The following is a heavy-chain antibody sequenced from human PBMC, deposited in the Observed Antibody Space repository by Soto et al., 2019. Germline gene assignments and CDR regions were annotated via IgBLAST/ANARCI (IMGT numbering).Heavy chain of an antibody. CDR1: GFTFTRYS. Sequence: GGSLRLSCAASGFTFTRYSMNWVRQAPGKGLEWVSSISSTTNYIYYADSMKGRFTVSRDNAKNSVYLEMNSLSAEDTALYYCARESEDLTSNFDYWGQGTMATVYS. J-gene: IGHJ4*02. CDR3: ARESEDLTSNFDY. CDR2: ISSTTNYI. V-gene: IGHV3-21*01.